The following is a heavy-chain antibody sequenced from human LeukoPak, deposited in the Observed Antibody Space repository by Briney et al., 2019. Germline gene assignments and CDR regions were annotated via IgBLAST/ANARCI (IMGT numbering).Heavy chain of an antibody. J-gene: IGHJ4*02. Sequence: GGSLRLSCEASAFTFSSYWMSWVRQAPGKGLEWVANIKEDGSEINYVDSVKGRFTISRDNAKNSLFLQMNSLRVEDTAVYYCTRDRGYSSFDYWGQGTLVTVSS. CDR1: AFTFSSYW. CDR2: IKEDGSEI. CDR3: TRDRGYSSFDY. V-gene: IGHV3-7*01. D-gene: IGHD4-23*01.